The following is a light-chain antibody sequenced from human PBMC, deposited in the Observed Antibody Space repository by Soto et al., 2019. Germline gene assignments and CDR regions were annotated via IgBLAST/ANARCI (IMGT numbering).Light chain of an antibody. Sequence: IWVTQSPSSLAASTGDRVTITCRANQSINTYLDWYQQKQGKAPKLLIYGASTLQSGVLSRFSGRGSGTDFTLTISGLQSEDFATYYCQQYYRFPWTFGQGTKVEIK. J-gene: IGKJ1*01. CDR2: GAS. V-gene: IGKV1-8*01. CDR3: QQYYRFPWT. CDR1: QSINTY.